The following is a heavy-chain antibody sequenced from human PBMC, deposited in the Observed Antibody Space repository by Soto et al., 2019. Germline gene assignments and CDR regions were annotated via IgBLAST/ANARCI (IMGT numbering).Heavy chain of an antibody. V-gene: IGHV4-61*01. Sequence: PSETLSLTCTVSGGSISSHSYYWGWLRQPPGKGLEWIGYIYYSGTTKYNPSLRSRVTISVDTSKNQFSLKLTSVTAADTAIYYCARDNTFNWFDSWGQGTLVTVSS. CDR2: IYYSGTT. D-gene: IGHD3-16*01. CDR3: ARDNTFNWFDS. CDR1: GGSISSHSYY. J-gene: IGHJ5*01.